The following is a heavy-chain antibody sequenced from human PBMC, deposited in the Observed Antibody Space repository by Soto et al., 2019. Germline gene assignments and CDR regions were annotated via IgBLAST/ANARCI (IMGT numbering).Heavy chain of an antibody. D-gene: IGHD3-16*01. CDR3: GRLRIGGCRGGKCFTSYHYYGMDV. CDR2: ICLGDWGI. V-gene: IGHV5-51*01. CDR1: GYSFRDYW. J-gene: IGHJ6*02. Sequence: GESLKISCKVSGYSFRDYWIGWVGQMRGKGREWMGIICLGDWGIKDSPSFQGQVIISADKSISTAHLQWSSREATDTGTYYCGRLRIGGCRGGKCFTSYHYYGMDVWGQGTTVTVSS.